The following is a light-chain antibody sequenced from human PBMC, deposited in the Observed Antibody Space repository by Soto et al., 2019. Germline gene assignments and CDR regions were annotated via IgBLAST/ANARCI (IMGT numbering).Light chain of an antibody. J-gene: IGKJ1*01. CDR3: QKYNSAPWT. Sequence: DIQITQSPSSLSASVGARVTITCRASQGISNDLAWYQQKPGKVPTLLIYAASTLHSGVPSRFSGSGSGTDFTLTISSLQPEDVATYYCQKYNSAPWTFGQGTKVEIK. V-gene: IGKV1-27*01. CDR2: AAS. CDR1: QGISND.